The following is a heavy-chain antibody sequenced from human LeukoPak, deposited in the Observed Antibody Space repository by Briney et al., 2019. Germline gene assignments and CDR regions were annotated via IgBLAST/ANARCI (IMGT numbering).Heavy chain of an antibody. V-gene: IGHV3-21*01. Sequence: KPGGSLRLSCAASGFTFSSYSMNWVRQAPGKGLEWVSSISSSSSYIYYADSVKGRFTISRDNAKNSLYLQMNSLRAEDTAVYYCASYCSGGSCSDYWGQGTLVTVPS. CDR1: GFTFSSYS. D-gene: IGHD2-15*01. J-gene: IGHJ4*02. CDR2: ISSSSSYI. CDR3: ASYCSGGSCSDY.